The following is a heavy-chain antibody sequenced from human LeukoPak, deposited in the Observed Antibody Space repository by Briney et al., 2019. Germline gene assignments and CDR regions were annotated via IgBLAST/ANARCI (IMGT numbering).Heavy chain of an antibody. Sequence: ASVKVSCKVSGYSLSELSTHWVRQAPGQGLEWMGGFDPRDDETIYAQKFQGRVTMTEDTSTDTAYLELSSLRSEDTAVYFCATEKDLLLDSWGQGTPVAVSS. CDR3: ATEKDLLLDS. CDR1: GYSLSELS. CDR2: FDPRDDET. J-gene: IGHJ5*01. D-gene: IGHD1-26*01. V-gene: IGHV1-24*01.